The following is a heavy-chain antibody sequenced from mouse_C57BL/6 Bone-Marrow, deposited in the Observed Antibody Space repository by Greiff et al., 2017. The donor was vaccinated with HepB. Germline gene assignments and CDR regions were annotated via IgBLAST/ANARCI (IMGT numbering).Heavy chain of an antibody. D-gene: IGHD1-1*01. CDR2: IDPETGGT. Sequence: VQLQQSGAELVRPGASVTLSCKASGYTFTDYEMHWVKQTPVHGLEWIGAIDPETGGTAYNQKFKGKAILTADKSSSTAYMELRSLTSEDSAVYYSYYGSSYRNFDYWGQGTTLTVSS. J-gene: IGHJ2*01. V-gene: IGHV1-15*01. CDR1: GYTFTDYE. CDR3: YYGSSYRNFDY.